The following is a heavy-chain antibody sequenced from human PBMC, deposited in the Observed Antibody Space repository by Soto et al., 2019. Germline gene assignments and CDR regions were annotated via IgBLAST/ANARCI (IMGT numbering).Heavy chain of an antibody. J-gene: IGHJ4*02. D-gene: IGHD1-7*01. V-gene: IGHV3-53*01. CDR2: TYTGGYT. Sequence: PGGSLRLSCAASGFIVSDNYINWVRQAPGKGLEWVSVTYTGGYTYYADSVRGRFTISRDNSKNTLYLQMNSLRAEDTAVYYCAREVSGTSFDYWGQGTLVTAPQ. CDR1: GFIVSDNY. CDR3: AREVSGTSFDY.